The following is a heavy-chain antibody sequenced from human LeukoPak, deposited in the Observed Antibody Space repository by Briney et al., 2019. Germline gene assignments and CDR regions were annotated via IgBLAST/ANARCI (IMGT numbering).Heavy chain of an antibody. V-gene: IGHV1-46*01. D-gene: IGHD2-15*01. CDR2: INPSGGST. CDR3: AIGRGPYRYCSGGSCYQYWFDP. J-gene: IGHJ5*02. Sequence: ASVKVSCKASGYTFTSYYMHWVRQAPGQGLEWMGIINPSGGSTSYAQKFQGRVTITADKSTSTAYMELSSLRSEDTAVYYCAIGRGPYRYCSGGSCYQYWFDPWGQGTLVTVSS. CDR1: GYTFTSYY.